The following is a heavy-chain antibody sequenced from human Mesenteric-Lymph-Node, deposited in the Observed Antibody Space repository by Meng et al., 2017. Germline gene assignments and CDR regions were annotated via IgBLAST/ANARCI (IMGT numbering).Heavy chain of an antibody. J-gene: IGHJ6*02. D-gene: IGHD3-3*01. CDR2: INPSGGST. CDR3: AGAGRTYYDFWTGDGGMDV. Sequence: KVSCKASGYTFTSYYMHWVRQAPGQGLEWMGIINPSGGSTSYAQKFQGRVTMTRDTSTSTVYMELSSLRSEDTAVYYCAGAGRTYYDFWTGDGGMDVWGQGTTVTVSS. CDR1: GYTFTSYY. V-gene: IGHV1-46*01.